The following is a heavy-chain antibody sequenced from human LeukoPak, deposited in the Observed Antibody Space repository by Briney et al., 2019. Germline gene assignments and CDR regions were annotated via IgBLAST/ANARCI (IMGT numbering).Heavy chain of an antibody. J-gene: IGHJ4*02. D-gene: IGHD6-13*01. Sequence: GGSLRLSCSASGFTFSTYVMYWVRQAPGKGLEYVSGISSNGGSTYYADSVKGRFTISRDNSKNTLYLQMNSLRAEDTAVYYCARGGYSGSWGYFDYWGQGTLVTVSS. CDR1: GFTFSTYV. CDR2: ISSNGGST. V-gene: IGHV3-64*04. CDR3: ARGGYSGSWGYFDY.